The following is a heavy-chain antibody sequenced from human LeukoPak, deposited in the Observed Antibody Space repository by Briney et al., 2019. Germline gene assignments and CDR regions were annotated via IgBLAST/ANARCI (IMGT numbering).Heavy chain of an antibody. CDR1: GGSISSNY. Sequence: SETLSLTCTVSGGSISSNYWSWIRRPPGKGLEWIGYIYYSGSTNYNPSLKSRVTISVDTSKNQFSLKLSSVTAADTAVYYCARSLSIAARRLDTWGQGTLVTVSS. J-gene: IGHJ5*02. V-gene: IGHV4-59*01. CDR2: IYYSGST. CDR3: ARSLSIAARRLDT. D-gene: IGHD6-6*01.